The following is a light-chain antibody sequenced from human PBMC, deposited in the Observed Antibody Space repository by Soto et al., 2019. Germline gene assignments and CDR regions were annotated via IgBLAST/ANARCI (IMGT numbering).Light chain of an antibody. Sequence: PGARVTLSCRASQTVSSSSLTWCQQKPGQAPRLLIYGTSTRATGIPARFSGSGSGTDFTLTISSLQPEDFAVYYCQQDYNLLTFGGGTKVDI. CDR1: QTVSSSS. J-gene: IGKJ4*01. V-gene: IGKV3D-7*01. CDR2: GTS. CDR3: QQDYNLLT.